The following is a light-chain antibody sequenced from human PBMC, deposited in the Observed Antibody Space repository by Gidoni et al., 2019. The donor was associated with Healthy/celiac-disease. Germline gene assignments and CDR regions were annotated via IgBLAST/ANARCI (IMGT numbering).Light chain of an antibody. CDR1: QSVSSY. CDR2: DAS. CDR3: QQRSNWPLST. J-gene: IGKJ2*01. V-gene: IGKV3-11*01. Sequence: EIVLTQSPATLSLSPGERATLSCRVSQSVSSYLAWYQQKPGQAPRLLIYDASNRATGIPARFSGSGSGTDFTLTISSLEPEDFAVYYCQQRSNWPLSTFGQGTKLEIK.